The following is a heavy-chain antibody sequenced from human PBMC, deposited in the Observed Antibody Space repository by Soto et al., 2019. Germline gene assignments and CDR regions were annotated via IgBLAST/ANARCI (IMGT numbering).Heavy chain of an antibody. J-gene: IGHJ5*02. D-gene: IGHD2-15*01. CDR1: GGSISSSSYY. V-gene: IGHV4-39*01. Sequence: QLQLQESGPGLVKPSETLSLTCTVSGGSISSSSYYWGWIRQPPGKGLEWIGSIYYSGSTYYNPSLKSRVTISVDTSKNQFSLKLSSVTAADTAVYYCARLVRVGSCYSCGLDPWGQGTLVTVSS. CDR2: IYYSGST. CDR3: ARLVRVGSCYSCGLDP.